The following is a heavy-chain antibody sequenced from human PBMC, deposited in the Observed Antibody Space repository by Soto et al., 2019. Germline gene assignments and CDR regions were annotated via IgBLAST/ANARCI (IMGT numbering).Heavy chain of an antibody. J-gene: IGHJ4*02. Sequence: QLQLQESGPGLVKPSETLSLTCTVSGGSISTPGYYWGWIRQPPGKGLEWIGTIYYSGSTYYNPSLKSRVXXSXDXXQNQCSLKLSSVTAADTAVYYCARQYHSGGTDFDYWGQGTLVTVSS. CDR1: GGSISTPGYY. CDR2: IYYSGST. CDR3: ARQYHSGGTDFDY. D-gene: IGHD6-25*01. V-gene: IGHV4-39*01.